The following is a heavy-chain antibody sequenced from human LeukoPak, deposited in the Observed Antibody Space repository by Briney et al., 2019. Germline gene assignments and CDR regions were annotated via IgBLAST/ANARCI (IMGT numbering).Heavy chain of an antibody. J-gene: IGHJ3*02. CDR3: ARGGFGVVIIAGARDAFDI. CDR1: EFMFSSYG. V-gene: IGHV3-30*02. D-gene: IGHD3-3*01. CDR2: IRYDGSHK. Sequence: PGGSLRLSCAASEFMFSSYGMHWVRQAPGKGLEWVAFIRYDGSHKYYADSVKGRFTISRDNSKNTLYLQMNSLRAEDTAVYYCARGGFGVVIIAGARDAFDIWGQGTMVTVSS.